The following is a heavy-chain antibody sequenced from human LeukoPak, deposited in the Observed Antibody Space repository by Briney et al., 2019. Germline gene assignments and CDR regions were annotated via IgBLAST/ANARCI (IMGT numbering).Heavy chain of an antibody. V-gene: IGHV3-48*04. Sequence: GGSLRLSCAASGFTFSSYSMNWVRQAPGKGLEWVSYISSSSTIYYADSVKGRFTISRDNAKNSLYLQMNSLRAEDTAVYYCARALTLVGASLDYWGQGTLVTVSS. CDR2: ISSSSTI. CDR1: GFTFSSYS. D-gene: IGHD1-26*01. J-gene: IGHJ4*02. CDR3: ARALTLVGASLDY.